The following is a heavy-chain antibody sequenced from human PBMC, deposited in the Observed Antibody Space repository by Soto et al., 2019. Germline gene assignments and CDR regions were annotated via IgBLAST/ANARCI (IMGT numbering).Heavy chain of an antibody. V-gene: IGHV1-69*13. CDR3: ARDLGITGSSWFDP. J-gene: IGHJ5*02. CDR1: GGTFSSYA. Sequence: GASVKVSCKASGGTFSSYAISWVRQAPGQGLEWMGGIIPIFGTANYAQKFQGRVTITADESTSTAYMELSSLRSEDTAVYYCARDLGITGSSWFDPWGQGTLVTVSS. D-gene: IGHD1-20*01. CDR2: IIPIFGTA.